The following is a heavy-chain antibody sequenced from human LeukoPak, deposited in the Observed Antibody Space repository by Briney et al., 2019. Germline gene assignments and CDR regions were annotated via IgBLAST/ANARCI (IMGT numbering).Heavy chain of an antibody. D-gene: IGHD6-13*01. CDR3: AIDYHRPAAAGDLDY. Sequence: GGSLRLSCAASGFTFSSYWMSWVRQAPGKGLEWVANIKQDGSEKYYVDSVKGRFTISRDNAKNSLYLQMNSLRAEDTAVYYCAIDYHRPAAAGDLDYWGQGTLVTVSS. V-gene: IGHV3-7*01. J-gene: IGHJ4*02. CDR1: GFTFSSYW. CDR2: IKQDGSEK.